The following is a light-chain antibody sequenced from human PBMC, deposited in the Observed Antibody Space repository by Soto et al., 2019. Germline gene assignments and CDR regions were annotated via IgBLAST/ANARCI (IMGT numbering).Light chain of an antibody. Sequence: EIVTTQSPATLSVSPGERATLSCRASQSVSSNLAWYQQKPGQAPRLLIYGASIRATGIAARFSGSGSGTEFTLTISSLQSEDFAVYYCQQYNNWLTFGGGTKVEIK. CDR2: GAS. V-gene: IGKV3D-15*01. CDR3: QQYNNWLT. J-gene: IGKJ4*01. CDR1: QSVSSN.